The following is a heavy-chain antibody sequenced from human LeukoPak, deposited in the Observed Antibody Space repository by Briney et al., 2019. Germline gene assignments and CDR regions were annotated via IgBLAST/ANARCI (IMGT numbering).Heavy chain of an antibody. D-gene: IGHD3-22*01. V-gene: IGHV3-72*01. CDR2: SRDKANSYTT. CDR3: ARDPYYYDSSGGDY. CDR1: GFTFSDHY. J-gene: IGHJ4*02. Sequence: PGGSLRLSCAASGFTFSDHYMGWVRQAPGKGLEWVGRSRDKANSYTTENAASVKGRFTISRDDSKNALYLQMNSLKTEDTAVYYCARDPYYYDSSGGDYWGQGTLVTVSS.